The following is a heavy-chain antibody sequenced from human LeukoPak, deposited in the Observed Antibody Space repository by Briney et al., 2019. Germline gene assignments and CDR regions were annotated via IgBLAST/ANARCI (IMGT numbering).Heavy chain of an antibody. J-gene: IGHJ5*02. CDR3: ARDHYYDSSGS. V-gene: IGHV3-21*01. Sequence: GGSLRLSCAASGFTFSSYSMNWVRQAPGKGLEWVSSISGSSSYIYYADSVKGRFTISRDNAKNSLYLQMNSLRAEDTAVYYCARDHYYDSSGSWGQGTLVTVSS. CDR2: ISGSSSYI. CDR1: GFTFSSYS. D-gene: IGHD3-22*01.